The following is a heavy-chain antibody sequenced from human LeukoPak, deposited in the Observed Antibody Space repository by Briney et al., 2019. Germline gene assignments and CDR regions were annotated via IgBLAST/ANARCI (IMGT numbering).Heavy chain of an antibody. V-gene: IGHV3-23*01. CDR3: ATGRGSGFQLR. Sequence: GGSLRLSCAASGFTFSSYAMRWVRQAPGKGLEWVSAISGTGGTIYYADSVKGRFTNSRDNSKNTLYLQMNSLRAEDTAVYYCATGRGSGFQLRWGQGTLVTVSS. CDR2: ISGTGGTI. J-gene: IGHJ4*02. CDR1: GFTFSSYA. D-gene: IGHD3-22*01.